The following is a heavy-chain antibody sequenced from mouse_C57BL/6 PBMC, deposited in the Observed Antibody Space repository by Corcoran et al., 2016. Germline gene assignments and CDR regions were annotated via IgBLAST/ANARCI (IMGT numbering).Heavy chain of an antibody. J-gene: IGHJ2*01. V-gene: IGHV1-26*01. D-gene: IGHD1-1*01. CDR2: INPNNGGT. CDR3: ARDPHYYGSSNYFDY. Sequence: EVQLQQSGPELVKPGASVKISCKASGYTFTDYYMNWVKQSHGKSLEWIGDINPNNGGTSYNQKFKGKATLTVDKSSSTAYMELRSLTSEDSAVYYCARDPHYYGSSNYFDYWGQGTTLTVSS. CDR1: GYTFTDYY.